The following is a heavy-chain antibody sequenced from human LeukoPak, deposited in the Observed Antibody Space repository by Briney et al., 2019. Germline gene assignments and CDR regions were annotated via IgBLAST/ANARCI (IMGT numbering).Heavy chain of an antibody. V-gene: IGHV1-69*13. CDR2: IIPIFGTA. CDR3: ARGGYDSSGYPLYYYMDV. CDR1: GGTFSSYA. D-gene: IGHD3-22*01. Sequence: SVKVSCKASGGTFSSYAISWVRQAPGQGLEWMGGIIPIFGTANYAQKFQGRVTITADESTSTAYMELSSLRSEDTAVYYCARGGYDSSGYPLYYYMDVWGKGTTVTISS. J-gene: IGHJ6*03.